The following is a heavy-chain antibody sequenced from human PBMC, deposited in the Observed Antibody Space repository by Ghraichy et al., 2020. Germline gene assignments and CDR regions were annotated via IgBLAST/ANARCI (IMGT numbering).Heavy chain of an antibody. CDR1: GFTFSDYH. J-gene: IGHJ3*01. CDR3: ARDSDFYDSRGYPDAFDL. V-gene: IGHV3-21*01. Sequence: GESLNISCVASGFTFSDYHMNWVRQVPGKGLEWVSAISRTATYIYYRDSVKGRFIISRDKTKNSLFLQMNSLRVEDAAVYYCARDSDFYDSRGYPDAFDLWGQGTMVTVSS. D-gene: IGHD3-22*01. CDR2: ISRTATYI.